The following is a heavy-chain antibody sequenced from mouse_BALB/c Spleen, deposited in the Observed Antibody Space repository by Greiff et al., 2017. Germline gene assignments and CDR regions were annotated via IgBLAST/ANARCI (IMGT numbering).Heavy chain of an antibody. CDR1: GFTFSSYG. D-gene: IGHD2-4*01. J-gene: IGHJ2*01. Sequence: EVKLMESGGDLVKPGGSLKLSCAASGFTFSSYGMSWVRQTPDKRLEWVATISSGGSYTYYPDSVKGRFTISRDNAKNTLYLQMSSLKSEDTAMYYCARRGYYDDDFDYWGQGTTLTVSS. CDR2: ISSGGSYT. CDR3: ARRGYYDDDFDY. V-gene: IGHV5-6*02.